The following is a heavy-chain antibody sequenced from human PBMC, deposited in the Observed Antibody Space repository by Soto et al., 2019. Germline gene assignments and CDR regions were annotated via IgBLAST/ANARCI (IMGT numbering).Heavy chain of an antibody. CDR3: ARGGPAAAYYYFDY. V-gene: IGHV5-51*01. CDR2: IYPGDSNT. D-gene: IGHD2-2*01. J-gene: IGHJ4*02. CDR1: GYSFTSYW. Sequence: GEALKVSCKGSGYSFTSYWIGWVRQTPGKGLEWMGIIYPGDSNTRYSPSFQGQVTISADKSINTAYLQWSSLEVSDTAMYYCARGGPAAAYYYFDYWGQGTLVTVSS.